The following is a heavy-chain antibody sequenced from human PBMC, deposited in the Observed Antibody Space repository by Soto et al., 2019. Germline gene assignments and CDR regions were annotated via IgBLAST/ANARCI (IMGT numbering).Heavy chain of an antibody. CDR3: ARDIGMTAGTTHDAFDI. Sequence: SETLSLTCTVSGGSISSYYWSWIRQPPGKGLEWIGYIYYSGSTNYNPSLKSRVTISVDTSKNQFSLKLSSVTAADTAVYYCARDIGMTAGTTHDAFDIWGQGTMVTVSS. J-gene: IGHJ3*02. D-gene: IGHD1-1*01. CDR1: GGSISSYY. CDR2: IYYSGST. V-gene: IGHV4-59*01.